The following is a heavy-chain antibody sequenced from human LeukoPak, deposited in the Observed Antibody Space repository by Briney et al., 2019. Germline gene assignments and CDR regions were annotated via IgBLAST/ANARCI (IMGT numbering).Heavy chain of an antibody. CDR1: SGSINNYY. CDR3: ARMDRGGWFHFGY. CDR2: VYYSGST. Sequence: SETLSLTCTVSSGSINNYYWSWIRQAPGKGLEWVGYVYYSGSTNYNPSLKSRVAISVDTSKNQFSLKLTSVTAADTAVYYCARMDRGGWFHFGYWGQGTPVTVSS. J-gene: IGHJ4*02. V-gene: IGHV4-59*01. D-gene: IGHD6-19*01.